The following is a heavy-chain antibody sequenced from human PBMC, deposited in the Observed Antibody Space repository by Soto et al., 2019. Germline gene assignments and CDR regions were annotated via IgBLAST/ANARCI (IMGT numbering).Heavy chain of an antibody. V-gene: IGHV3-30-3*01. J-gene: IGHJ6*02. Sequence: QVQLVESGGGVVQPGRSLRLSCAASGFTFSSYAMHWVRQAPGKGLEWVAVISYDGSNKYYADSVKGRFTISRDNSKNTLYLQMNSLRAEDTAVYYCARDRATGVYYYGMDVWGQGTTVTVSS. D-gene: IGHD1-26*01. CDR3: ARDRATGVYYYGMDV. CDR2: ISYDGSNK. CDR1: GFTFSSYA.